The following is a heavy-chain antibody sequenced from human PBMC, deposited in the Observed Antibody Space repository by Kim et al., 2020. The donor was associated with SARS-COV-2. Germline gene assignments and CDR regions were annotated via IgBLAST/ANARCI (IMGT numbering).Heavy chain of an antibody. CDR3: ARGSTSWGFAFDI. V-gene: IGHV5-51*01. D-gene: IGHD2-2*01. CDR2: IFPGNSDT. J-gene: IGHJ3*02. CDR1: GYSFTSSW. Sequence: GESLKISCKGSGYSFTSSWIGWVRQMPGKGLEWLGIIFPGNSDTRYSPSFEGQVTMSADKSISTAYLQWSSLKASDTAMYYCARGSTSWGFAFDIWGQGTMVTVSS.